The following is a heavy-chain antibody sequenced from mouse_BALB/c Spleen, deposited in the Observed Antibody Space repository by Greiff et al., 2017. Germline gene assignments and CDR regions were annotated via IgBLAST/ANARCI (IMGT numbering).Heavy chain of an antibody. V-gene: IGHV1-69*02. CDR1: GYTFTSYW. J-gene: IGHJ1*01. D-gene: IGHD1-1*01. Sequence: VQLQQPGAELVKPGASVKLSCKASGYTFTSYWMHWVKQRPGQGLEWIGEIDPSDSYTNYNQKFKGKATLTVDKSSSTAYMQLSSLTSEDSAVYYCARWNYGSSYWYFDVWGAGTTVTVSS. CDR2: IDPSDSYT. CDR3: ARWNYGSSYWYFDV.